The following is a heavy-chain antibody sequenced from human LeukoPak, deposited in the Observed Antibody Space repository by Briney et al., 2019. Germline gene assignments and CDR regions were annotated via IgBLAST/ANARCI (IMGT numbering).Heavy chain of an antibody. V-gene: IGHV3-74*01. CDR1: GFTFSNSW. Sequence: PGGSLRLSCAASGFTFSNSWMHWVRHAPGKGLVWVSRINTDGSSTDYADSVKGRFTISRDNAKNTLYLQMNSLRAEDTAVYYCARDLDGYRSGNGAWGQGTLVTVSS. CDR3: ARDLDGYRSGNGA. CDR2: INTDGSST. D-gene: IGHD5-12*01. J-gene: IGHJ5*02.